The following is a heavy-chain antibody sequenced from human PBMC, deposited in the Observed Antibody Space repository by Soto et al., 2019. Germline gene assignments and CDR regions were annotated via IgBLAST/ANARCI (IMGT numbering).Heavy chain of an antibody. D-gene: IGHD2-15*01. V-gene: IGHV3-23*01. CDR1: GFTFSSYA. J-gene: IGHJ6*02. Sequence: GGSLRLSCAASGFTFSSYAMSWVRQAPGKGLEWVSAISGSGANTYYADSVKGRFTISRDNSKNTLYLQMNSLRVEDTAVYYCARRLGYCSDNNCYRTMGVWGQGTTVTVSS. CDR2: ISGSGANT. CDR3: ARRLGYCSDNNCYRTMGV.